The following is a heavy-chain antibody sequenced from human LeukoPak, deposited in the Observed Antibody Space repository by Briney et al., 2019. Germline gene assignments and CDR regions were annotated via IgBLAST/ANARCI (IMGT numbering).Heavy chain of an antibody. CDR2: IYYSGST. D-gene: IGHD4/OR15-4a*01. CDR3: ARDPGALPWFDP. V-gene: IGHV4-39*07. CDR1: GGSISSSSYY. J-gene: IGHJ5*02. Sequence: SETLSLTCTVSGGSISSSSYYWGWIRQPPGKGLEWIGSIYYSGSTYYNPSLKSRVTISVDTSKNQFSLKLSSVTAADTAVYYCARDPGALPWFDPWGQGTLVTVSS.